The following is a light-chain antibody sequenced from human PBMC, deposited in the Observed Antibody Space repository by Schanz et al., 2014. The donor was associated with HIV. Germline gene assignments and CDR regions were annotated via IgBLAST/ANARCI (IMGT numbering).Light chain of an antibody. CDR3: SSYTSISTLV. CDR1: SSDIGGYNV. CDR2: DVT. J-gene: IGLJ1*01. Sequence: QSALTQPASVSGAPGQSITLSCTGTSSDIGGYNVVSWYQQHPDKAPKLIIYDVTTRPSGISSRFSGSKSGNTAYLTISGLLAEDEADYYCSSYTSISTLVFGTGTKLTVL. V-gene: IGLV2-14*03.